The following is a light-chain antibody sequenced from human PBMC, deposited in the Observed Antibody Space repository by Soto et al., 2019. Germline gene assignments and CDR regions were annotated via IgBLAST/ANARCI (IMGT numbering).Light chain of an antibody. V-gene: IGKV1-33*01. CDR3: QQYDSLPLT. Sequence: DIQMTQSPSSLSAYVGERVTITCQASQDINSYLIWYQKKPGKVPKVLIYDASNWETGVPSRFSGSGSGTDFAFTISSLQPEDIATYYCQQYDSLPLTVGGGTK. J-gene: IGKJ4*01. CDR2: DAS. CDR1: QDINSY.